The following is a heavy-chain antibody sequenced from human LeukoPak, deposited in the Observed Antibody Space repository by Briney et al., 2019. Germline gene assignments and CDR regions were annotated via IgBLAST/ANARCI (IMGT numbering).Heavy chain of an antibody. D-gene: IGHD2-21*02. CDR3: TSWGDATAEYFQR. CDR1: GFALSGYS. V-gene: IGHV3-48*04. J-gene: IGHJ1*01. Sequence: GGSLRLSCAASGFALSGYSMDWVRQAPGKGLEWVSYISISSSAIYYADSVKGRFTISRDNAQNSMYLQMNSLRVEDTAVYYCTSWGDATAEYFQRWGQGTLVTVSS. CDR2: ISISSSAI.